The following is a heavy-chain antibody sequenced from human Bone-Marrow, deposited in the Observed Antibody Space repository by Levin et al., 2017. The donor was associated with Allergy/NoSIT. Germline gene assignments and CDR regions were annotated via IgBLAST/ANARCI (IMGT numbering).Heavy chain of an antibody. CDR2: IKSNVDGGTA. J-gene: IGHJ6*02. CDR3: TTVSPDYYDSSSFYFRHFYYYGMDV. V-gene: IGHV3-15*01. CDR1: GLAFNNAW. Sequence: GESLKISCAVSGLAFNNAWMNWVRRAPGKGLEWVGRIKSNVDGGTADYAATVNGRFTISRDDSRNTLSLQMNSLKTEDSAVYYCTTVSPDYYDSSSFYFRHFYYYGMDVWGQGTTVTVSS. D-gene: IGHD3-22*01.